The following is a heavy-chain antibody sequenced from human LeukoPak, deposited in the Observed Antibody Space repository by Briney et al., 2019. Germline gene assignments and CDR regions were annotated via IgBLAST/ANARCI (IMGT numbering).Heavy chain of an antibody. CDR1: GGSFSGYY. CDR3: ARGCIASAGTLGYYYMDV. J-gene: IGHJ6*03. V-gene: IGHV4-34*01. Sequence: SETLSPTCAVYGGSFSGYYWSWIRQPPGKGLESIGDINHSGSTNYNTSLKSRVTISVDTSKNQFSLKLSSVTAADTAVYYCARGCIASAGTLGYYYMDVWGKGTTVTVSS. D-gene: IGHD6-13*01. CDR2: INHSGST.